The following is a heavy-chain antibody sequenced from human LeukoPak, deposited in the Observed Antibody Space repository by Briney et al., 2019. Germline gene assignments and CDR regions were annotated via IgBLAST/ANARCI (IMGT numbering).Heavy chain of an antibody. CDR3: AKSSTITMVRGHFDY. D-gene: IGHD3-10*01. V-gene: IGHV3-48*03. Sequence: GGSLRLSCAASGFTFSSYEMNWVRQAPGKGLEWVSYISSSGSTIYYADSVKGRFTISRDNAKNSLYLQMNSLRAEDTALYYCAKSSTITMVRGHFDYWGQGTLVTVSS. CDR2: ISSSGSTI. J-gene: IGHJ4*02. CDR1: GFTFSSYE.